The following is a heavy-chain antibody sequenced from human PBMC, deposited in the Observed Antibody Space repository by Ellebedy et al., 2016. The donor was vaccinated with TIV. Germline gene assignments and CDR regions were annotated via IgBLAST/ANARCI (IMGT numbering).Heavy chain of an antibody. V-gene: IGHV4-59*12. CDR1: GGSISSYY. D-gene: IGHD3-9*01. CDR3: ARGVLRYFADYFDY. CDR2: IYYSGTT. Sequence: GSLRLSCTVSGGSISSYYWSWIRQPPGKGLEWIGYIYYSGTTNYNPSLKSRVTISVDTSKNQFSLKLSSVTAADTAVYYCARGVLRYFADYFDYWGRGTLVTVSS. J-gene: IGHJ4*02.